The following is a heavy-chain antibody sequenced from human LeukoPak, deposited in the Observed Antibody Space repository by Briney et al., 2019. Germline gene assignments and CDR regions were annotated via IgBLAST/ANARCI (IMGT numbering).Heavy chain of an antibody. D-gene: IGHD3-10*01. Sequence: EPSETLSLTCGVSGGSFSTFYWNWIRQHPGKGLEWIGEINHNGNTNYNPSLKGRVTLSVDKSKNQFSLKLRSVTAADTALCYCATVAIRAEFHFDHWGQGLLVTVSS. CDR2: INHNGNT. J-gene: IGHJ4*02. V-gene: IGHV4-34*01. CDR1: GGSFSTFY. CDR3: ATVAIRAEFHFDH.